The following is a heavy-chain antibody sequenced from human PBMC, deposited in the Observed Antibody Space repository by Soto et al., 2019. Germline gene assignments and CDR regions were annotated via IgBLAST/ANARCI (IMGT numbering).Heavy chain of an antibody. CDR3: ARGGHYDFWSGYYTPRSDYYYYGMDV. V-gene: IGHV1-18*01. CDR1: GYTFTSYG. D-gene: IGHD3-3*01. J-gene: IGHJ6*02. Sequence: ASVNVSCKASGYTFTSYGISWVRQAPGQGLEWMGWISAYNGNTNYAQKLQGRVTMTTDTSTSTAYMELRSLRSDDTAVYYCARGGHYDFWSGYYTPRSDYYYYGMDVWGQGTTVTVSS. CDR2: ISAYNGNT.